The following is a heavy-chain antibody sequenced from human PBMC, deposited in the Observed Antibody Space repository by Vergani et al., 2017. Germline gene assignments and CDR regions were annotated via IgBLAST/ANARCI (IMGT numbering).Heavy chain of an antibody. Sequence: EVQLLESGGGLVQPGGSLRLSCAASGFTFSSYAMSWVRQAPGKGLEWVSAISGSAGNTYYADSVKGRFTISRDNSKNTLYLQMNSLRAEDTAVYYCAKDLLVVVITSPDYWGQGTLVTVSS. CDR1: GFTFSSYA. J-gene: IGHJ4*02. D-gene: IGHD3-22*01. CDR2: ISGSAGNT. V-gene: IGHV3-23*01. CDR3: AKDLLVVVITSPDY.